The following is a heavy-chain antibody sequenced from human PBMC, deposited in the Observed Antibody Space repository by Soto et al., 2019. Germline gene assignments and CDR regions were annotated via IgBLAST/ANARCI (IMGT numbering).Heavy chain of an antibody. D-gene: IGHD3-10*01. CDR1: GYTFTGYY. CDR2: ISAYNGNT. Sequence: ASVKVSCKASGYTFTGYYIHWVRQAPGQGLEWMGWISAYNGNTNYAQKLQGRVTMTTDTSTSTAYMELRSLRSDDTAVYYCAREPGRNDYYYYGMDVWGQGTTVTVSS. CDR3: AREPGRNDYYYYGMDV. V-gene: IGHV1-18*04. J-gene: IGHJ6*02.